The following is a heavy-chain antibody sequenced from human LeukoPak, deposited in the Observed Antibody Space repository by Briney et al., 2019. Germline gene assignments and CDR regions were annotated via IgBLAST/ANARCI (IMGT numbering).Heavy chain of an antibody. V-gene: IGHV1-69*13. CDR2: IIPIFGTA. CDR3: ARGGGYSYGFNAFDI. J-gene: IGHJ3*02. D-gene: IGHD5-18*01. CDR1: GGTFSSYA. Sequence: SVKASCKASGGTFSSYAISWVRQAPGQGLEWMGGIIPIFGTANYAQKFQGRVTITADESTSTAYMELSSLRSEDTAVYYCARGGGYSYGFNAFDIWGQGTMVTVSS.